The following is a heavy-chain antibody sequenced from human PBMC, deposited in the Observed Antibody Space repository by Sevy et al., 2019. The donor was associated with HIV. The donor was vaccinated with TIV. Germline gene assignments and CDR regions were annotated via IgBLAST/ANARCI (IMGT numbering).Heavy chain of an antibody. CDR2: IRYDEGEQ. Sequence: GGSLRLSCAASGFTFSTYAMHWVRQAPGKGLEWVAFIRYDEGEQYCADSVKGRCTISRDNSKSTLYLRLSSLRDEDTAVYYCAKDPRPSHRITTFGGVDYFEYWGQGTLVTVSS. V-gene: IGHV3-30*02. CDR1: GFTFSTYA. D-gene: IGHD3-3*01. CDR3: AKDPRPSHRITTFGGVDYFEY. J-gene: IGHJ4*02.